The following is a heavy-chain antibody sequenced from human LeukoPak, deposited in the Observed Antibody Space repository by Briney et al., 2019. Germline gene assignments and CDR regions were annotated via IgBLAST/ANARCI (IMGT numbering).Heavy chain of an antibody. CDR2: IYYSGST. CDR3: ARVYSYGYNRYFDY. D-gene: IGHD5-18*01. Sequence: SETLSLTCTVSGGSINSSSYYWGWIRQPPGKGLEWIGTIYYSGSTYYNPSLKSRVTISVDTSKNQFSLKLSSVTAADTAVYYCARVYSYGYNRYFDYWGQGTLVTVSS. CDR1: GGSINSSSYY. V-gene: IGHV4-39*07. J-gene: IGHJ4*02.